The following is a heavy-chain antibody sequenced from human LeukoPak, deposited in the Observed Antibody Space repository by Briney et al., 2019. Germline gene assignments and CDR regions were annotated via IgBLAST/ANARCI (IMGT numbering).Heavy chain of an antibody. V-gene: IGHV1-58*02. CDR3: AALLGYCSGGSCYGAFDY. D-gene: IGHD2-15*01. J-gene: IGHJ4*02. CDR2: IVVGGGNT. CDR1: GFTFTSSS. Sequence: SVKLSCKASGFTFTSSSMQWVRQARGQRLEWIGWIVVGGGNTNYAQTLQERVTITRDMSTSTAYMALSSLRSEDTAVYYCAALLGYCSGGSCYGAFDYWGQGTLVTVSS.